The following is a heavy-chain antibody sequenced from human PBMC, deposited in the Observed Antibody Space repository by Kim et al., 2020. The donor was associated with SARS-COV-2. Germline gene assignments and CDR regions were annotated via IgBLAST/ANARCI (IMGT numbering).Heavy chain of an antibody. CDR3: AAEGTTGTSSFDY. D-gene: IGHD1-1*01. V-gene: IGHV1-58*01. CDR2: IVVGSGNT. J-gene: IGHJ4*02. CDR1: GFTFTNSA. Sequence: SVKVSCKASGFTFTNSAVQWVRQARGQRLEWIGWIVVGSGNTNYAQKFQERVTITRDMSTSTAYMELSSLRSEDTAVYYCAAEGTTGTSSFDYWGQGTLVTVSS.